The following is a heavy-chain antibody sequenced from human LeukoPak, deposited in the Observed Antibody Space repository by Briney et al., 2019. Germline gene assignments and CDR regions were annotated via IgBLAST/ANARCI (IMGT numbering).Heavy chain of an antibody. CDR3: ANLIWGSVAYFDY. J-gene: IGHJ4*02. CDR2: IKYDGGEK. Sequence: PGGSLRLSCAASGFIFSDYYMSWVRQAPGKGLEWVAHIKYDGGEKYYVDSVKGRFTISRDNSKNTLYLQMNSLRAEDTAVYYCANLIWGSVAYFDYWGQGTLVTVSS. D-gene: IGHD3-16*01. V-gene: IGHV3-7*01. CDR1: GFIFSDYY.